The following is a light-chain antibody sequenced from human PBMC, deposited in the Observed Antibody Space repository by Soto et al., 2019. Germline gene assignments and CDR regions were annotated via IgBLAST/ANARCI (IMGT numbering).Light chain of an antibody. J-gene: IGLJ2*01. V-gene: IGLV2-14*01. CDR3: SSYSSSSTLV. CDR1: SSDVGGYNY. Sequence: QSVLTLPASVSGSAGRSITISCTGASSDVGGYNYVSWYQQHPGKAPKLMIYDVSTRPSGVSNRFSGSKSGNTASLTISGLQAEDESDYYCSSYSSSSTLVFGGGTKLTV. CDR2: DVS.